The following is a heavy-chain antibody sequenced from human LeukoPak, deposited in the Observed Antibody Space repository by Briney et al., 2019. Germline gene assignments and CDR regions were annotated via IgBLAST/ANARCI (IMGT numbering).Heavy chain of an antibody. CDR3: AKDQLNYYGSGSYSKSLGFDY. CDR2: ISSSGSTI. D-gene: IGHD3-10*01. CDR1: GFTFSDYY. V-gene: IGHV3-11*01. Sequence: GGSLRLSCAASGFTFSDYYMSWIRQAPGKGLEWVSYISSSGSTIYYADSVKGRFTIPRDNSKNTLYLQMNSLRAEDTAVYYCAKDQLNYYGSGSYSKSLGFDYWGQGTLVTVSS. J-gene: IGHJ4*02.